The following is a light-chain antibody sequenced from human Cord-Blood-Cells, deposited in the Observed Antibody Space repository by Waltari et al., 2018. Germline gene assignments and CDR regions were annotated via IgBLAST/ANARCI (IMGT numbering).Light chain of an antibody. CDR2: GAS. Sequence: EIVLTQSTGTLSLSPGERATLSCRASQSVSSSYLVWYQQKPGQAPRLLIYGASSRATGIPDRFSGSGSGTDFTLTISRLEPEDFAVYYCQQYGSSPRTFGQGTKVEIK. J-gene: IGKJ1*01. CDR3: QQYGSSPRT. CDR1: QSVSSSY. V-gene: IGKV3-20*01.